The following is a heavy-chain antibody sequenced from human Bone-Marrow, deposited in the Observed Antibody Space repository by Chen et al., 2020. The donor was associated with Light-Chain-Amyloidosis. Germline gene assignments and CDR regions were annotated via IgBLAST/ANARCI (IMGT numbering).Heavy chain of an antibody. CDR1: GYTFPNYW. J-gene: IGHJ4*02. Sequence: EVQLEQSGPAVKKPGESRKISCKGYGYTFPNYWIGWVRQMPGKGLEWMGVIYPDDSDARYSPSFEGQVTISADKSLTTAYLQWRSLKASDTAMYYCARRRDGYNFDYWGQGTLVTVSS. D-gene: IGHD5-12*01. V-gene: IGHV5-51*01. CDR2: IYPDDSDA. CDR3: ARRRDGYNFDY.